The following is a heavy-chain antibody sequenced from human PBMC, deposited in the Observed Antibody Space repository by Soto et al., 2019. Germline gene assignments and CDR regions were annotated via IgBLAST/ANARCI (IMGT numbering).Heavy chain of an antibody. Sequence: EVQLLESGGGLVQPGGSLRLSCTASEFTFSNYAMSWVRQAPGKGLEWVSAISASGAATYYVDSVKGRFTISRDNSKNTLYLQMNSLRAEDTAVYYCAKRPDYGGGDAFDIWGQGTMVTVSS. CDR2: ISASGAAT. CDR3: AKRPDYGGGDAFDI. V-gene: IGHV3-23*01. D-gene: IGHD4-17*01. J-gene: IGHJ3*02. CDR1: EFTFSNYA.